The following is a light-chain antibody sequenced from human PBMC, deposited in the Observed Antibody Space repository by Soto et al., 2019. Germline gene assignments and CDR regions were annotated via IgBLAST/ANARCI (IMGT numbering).Light chain of an antibody. Sequence: EIVSSQYLATLAFSTWSRANLSCRASQSVSSYLAWYQQKPGQAPRLLIYDASNRATGIPARFSGSGSGTDFTLTISSLEPEDFAVYYCQQRSNWPITFGQGTRLEIK. CDR3: QQRSNWPIT. V-gene: IGKV3-11*01. CDR1: QSVSSY. J-gene: IGKJ5*01. CDR2: DAS.